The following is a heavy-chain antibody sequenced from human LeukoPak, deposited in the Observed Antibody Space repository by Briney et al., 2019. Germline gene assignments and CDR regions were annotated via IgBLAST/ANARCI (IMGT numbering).Heavy chain of an antibody. CDR2: ISGSGGST. D-gene: IGHD6-19*01. V-gene: IGHV3-23*01. CDR3: AKTTAGYSSGRYPGWPVDY. Sequence: GSLRLSCAAPGFTFGSYAMYWVRQAPGKGLEWVSGISGSGGSTFYADSVKGRFTISRDNSENTVYLQMNSLRADDTAVYYCAKTTAGYSSGRYPGWPVDYWGQGTLVTVSS. CDR1: GFTFGSYA. J-gene: IGHJ4*02.